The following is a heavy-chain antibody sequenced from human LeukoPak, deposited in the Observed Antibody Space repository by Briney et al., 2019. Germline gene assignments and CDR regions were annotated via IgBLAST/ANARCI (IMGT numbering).Heavy chain of an antibody. V-gene: IGHV3-21*01. Sequence: TGGSLRLSCAASVGSFSMAAMNGGRHGPQGGRGWVSSIDLDSSHIYYAASVRGRFTISRDTARNSVYLQMNSLRVEDTALYYCARDPLRYLRVGHYDYWGQGTLVAVSS. CDR2: IDLDSSHI. CDR1: VGSFSMAA. CDR3: ARDPLRYLRVGHYDY. D-gene: IGHD3-9*01. J-gene: IGHJ4*02.